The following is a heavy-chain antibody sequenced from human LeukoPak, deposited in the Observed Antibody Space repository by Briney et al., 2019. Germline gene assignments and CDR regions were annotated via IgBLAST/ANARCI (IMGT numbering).Heavy chain of an antibody. CDR1: GDSVSSNSAA. V-gene: IGHV6-1*01. J-gene: IGHJ6*02. CDR3: ARVARDHNKVLDYYYGMDV. D-gene: IGHD2/OR15-2a*01. Sequence: SQTLSLTCAISGDSVSSNSAAWNWIRQSPSRGLEWLGRTYYRSKWYNDYAVSVKSRITINPDTSKNQFSLQLNSVTPEDTAVYYCARVARDHNKVLDYYYGMDVWGQGTTVTVSS. CDR2: TYYRSKWYN.